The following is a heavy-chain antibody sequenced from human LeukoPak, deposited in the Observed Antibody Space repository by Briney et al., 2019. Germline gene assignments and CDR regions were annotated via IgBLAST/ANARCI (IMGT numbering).Heavy chain of an antibody. CDR2: INAGNGNT. D-gene: IGHD6-19*01. CDR3: VRDSDSSGWSWVY. V-gene: IGHV1-3*01. CDR1: GYRFTTDMYT. Sequence: AASVKVSCKASGYRFTTDMYTIHWMRQAPGHRLEWMGWINAGNGNTKYSQKFQGRVTITGDTSASTVYMELSSLIFEDTAVYYCVRDSDSSGWSWVYWGQGTLVTVSS. J-gene: IGHJ4*02.